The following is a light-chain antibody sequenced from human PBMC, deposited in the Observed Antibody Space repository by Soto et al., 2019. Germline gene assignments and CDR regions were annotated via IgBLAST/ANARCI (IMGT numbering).Light chain of an antibody. J-gene: IGKJ2*01. CDR3: QQSYSSPQMYT. CDR2: AAS. CDR1: QSISSS. Sequence: DIQMTQSPSSLSASVGDRVTITCRASQSISSSLNWYQQKPGKAPDLLIYAASNLQSGVPSRFSGSGSGTDFTHTISSLQPEDFATYYCQQSYSSPQMYTFGQGTKLEIK. V-gene: IGKV1-39*01.